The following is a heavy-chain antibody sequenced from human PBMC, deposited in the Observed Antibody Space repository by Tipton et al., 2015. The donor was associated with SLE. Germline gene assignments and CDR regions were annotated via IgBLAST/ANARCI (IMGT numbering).Heavy chain of an antibody. Sequence: TLSLTCTVSGGSISSHYWSWIRQPPGKGLEWTGDIYYSGSTNYNPSLKSRVTISVDTSKNQFSLKLSSATAADTAVYYCARDRRERYCGGDCYLDAFDIWGQGTMVTVSS. D-gene: IGHD2-21*01. CDR3: ARDRRERYCGGDCYLDAFDI. CDR1: GGSISSHY. V-gene: IGHV4-59*11. J-gene: IGHJ3*02. CDR2: IYYSGST.